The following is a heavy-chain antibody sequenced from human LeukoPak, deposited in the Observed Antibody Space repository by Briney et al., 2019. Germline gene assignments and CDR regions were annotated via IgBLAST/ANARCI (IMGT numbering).Heavy chain of an antibody. CDR2: IDPSDSYA. D-gene: IGHD3-3*01. CDR3: ARLYEY. V-gene: IGHV5-10-1*01. J-gene: IGHJ4*02. Sequence: GESLKISCKGSGYSFTTYYISWVRQMPGKGLEWMGRIDPSDSYASYSPSFQGHVTSSVDNSISTAYLQWSSLKASDTAIYYCARLYEYWGQGTLVSVSS. CDR1: GYSFTTYY.